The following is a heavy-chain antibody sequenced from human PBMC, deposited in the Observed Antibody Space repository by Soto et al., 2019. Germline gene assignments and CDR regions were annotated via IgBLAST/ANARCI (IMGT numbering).Heavy chain of an antibody. Sequence: QVQLVESGGGVVQPGRSRTLSCAASGFAFGRYGMHWVRQAPGKGLEWVAVVSYDGSTTYYADSVKGRFTISRDNSKRALFLRMNSLRGDDTAVYYCAKGMEEGAVQDSWGQGILVIVSS. D-gene: IGHD1-26*01. CDR2: VSYDGSTT. J-gene: IGHJ5*01. V-gene: IGHV3-30*18. CDR1: GFAFGRYG. CDR3: AKGMEEGAVQDS.